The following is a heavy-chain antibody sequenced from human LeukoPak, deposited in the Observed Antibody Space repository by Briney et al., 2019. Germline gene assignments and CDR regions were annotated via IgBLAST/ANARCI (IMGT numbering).Heavy chain of an antibody. CDR1: GFTFSNYE. Sequence: GGSLRLSCAASGFTFSNYEMNWVRQAPGKGLEWISYISTSVSTIYYADSVKGRFTISRDNAKNLLYLQMNSLRAEDTAVYFCARDDARAAAEDYWGQGTLVTVSS. V-gene: IGHV3-48*03. J-gene: IGHJ4*02. D-gene: IGHD6-13*01. CDR2: ISTSVSTI. CDR3: ARDDARAAAEDY.